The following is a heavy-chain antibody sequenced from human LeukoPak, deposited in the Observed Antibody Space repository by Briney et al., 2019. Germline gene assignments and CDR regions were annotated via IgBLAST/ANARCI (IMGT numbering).Heavy chain of an antibody. CDR1: GFTFSSYA. J-gene: IGHJ4*02. D-gene: IGHD6-13*01. Sequence: GGSLRLSCAASGFTFSSYAMSWVRQAPGKGLEWVSAISGSGGSTYYADSVKGRFTISRDNSKNTLYLQMNSLRAEDTAVYYCAKSLAAGYHSLGEFDYWGQGTLVTVSS. CDR2: ISGSGGST. CDR3: AKSLAAGYHSLGEFDY. V-gene: IGHV3-23*01.